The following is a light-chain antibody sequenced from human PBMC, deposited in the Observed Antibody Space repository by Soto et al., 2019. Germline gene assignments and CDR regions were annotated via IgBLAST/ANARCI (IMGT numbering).Light chain of an antibody. CDR2: DVT. Sequence: QSVLTQPRSVSGSPGQSVTISCTGASNDFGGHHYVSWYQKHPGKAPTVMIYDVTKRPSGVPDRFSGSKSGNTASLTISGLQAEDEADYYCCSYTGSDVFGTGTKLTVL. CDR1: SNDFGGHHY. CDR3: CSYTGSDV. V-gene: IGLV2-11*01. J-gene: IGLJ1*01.